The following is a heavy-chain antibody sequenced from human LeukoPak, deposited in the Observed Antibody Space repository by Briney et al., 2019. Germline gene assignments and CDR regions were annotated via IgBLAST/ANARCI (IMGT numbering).Heavy chain of an antibody. CDR3: ARDPRSSGYCSGGSCSDWFDP. Sequence: PSETLSLTCTVSGGSVSRGSYYWSWIRQPPGKGLEWIGYIYYSGSTNYNPSLKSRVTISVDTSKNQFSLKLSSVTAADTAVYYCARDPRSSGYCSGGSCSDWFDPWGQGTLVTVPS. V-gene: IGHV4-61*01. D-gene: IGHD2-15*01. CDR1: GGSVSRGSYY. CDR2: IYYSGST. J-gene: IGHJ5*02.